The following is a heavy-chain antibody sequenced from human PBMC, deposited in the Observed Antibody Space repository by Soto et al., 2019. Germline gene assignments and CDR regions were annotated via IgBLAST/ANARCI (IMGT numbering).Heavy chain of an antibody. V-gene: IGHV3-30*18. CDR2: ISHDGTTK. Sequence: QVQLVESGGGVVQPGRSLRLSCAASGFTFSSYGMHWVRQAPGKGLEWVAVISHDGTTKYYADSVKGRFTISRDNSKNTVYLEMNSLSADNTAVYYCAKPPQRVGYHYDFWYFALWGCGALVTVSS. D-gene: IGHD3-22*01. J-gene: IGHJ2*01. CDR3: AKPPQRVGYHYDFWYFAL. CDR1: GFTFSSYG.